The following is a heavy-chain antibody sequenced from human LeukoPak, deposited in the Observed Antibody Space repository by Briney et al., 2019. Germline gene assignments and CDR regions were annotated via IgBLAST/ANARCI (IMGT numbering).Heavy chain of an antibody. Sequence: SETLSLTCTVSGGSISSGGYYWSWIRQPPGKGLEWIGYIYHSGSTYYNPSLKSRVTISVDRSKNQFSLKLSSVTAADTAVYYCARDSASLRSSIAARSFDYWGQGTLVIVSS. V-gene: IGHV4-30-2*01. CDR3: ARDSASLRSSIAARSFDY. CDR1: GGSISSGGYY. CDR2: IYHSGST. D-gene: IGHD6-6*01. J-gene: IGHJ4*02.